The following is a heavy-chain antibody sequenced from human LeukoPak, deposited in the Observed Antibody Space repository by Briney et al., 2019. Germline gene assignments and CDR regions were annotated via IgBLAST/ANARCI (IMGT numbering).Heavy chain of an antibody. CDR2: IYSGGST. V-gene: IGHV3-53*01. J-gene: IGHJ4*02. Sequence: GSLRLSCAASGFTVSSNYMSWVRQAPGKGLEWVSVIYSGGSTYYADSVKGRFTISRDNSKNTLYLQMNSLRAEDTAVYYCARVLAAAGLILDYWGQGTLVTVSS. D-gene: IGHD6-13*01. CDR3: ARVLAAAGLILDY. CDR1: GFTVSSNY.